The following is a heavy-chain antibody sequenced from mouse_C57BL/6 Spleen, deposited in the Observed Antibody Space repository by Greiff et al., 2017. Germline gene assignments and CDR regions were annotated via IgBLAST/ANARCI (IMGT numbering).Heavy chain of an antibody. D-gene: IGHD1-1*01. V-gene: IGHV1-50*01. CDR1: GYTFTSYW. CDR3: ARRGAYGSSSFAY. CDR2: IDPSDSYT. J-gene: IGHJ3*01. Sequence: QVQLKQPGAELVKPGASVKLSCKASGYTFTSYWMQWVKQRPGQGLEWIGEIDPSDSYTNYNQKFKGKATLTVDTSSSTANMQLSSLTSENSAVYYCARRGAYGSSSFAYWGQGTLVTVSA.